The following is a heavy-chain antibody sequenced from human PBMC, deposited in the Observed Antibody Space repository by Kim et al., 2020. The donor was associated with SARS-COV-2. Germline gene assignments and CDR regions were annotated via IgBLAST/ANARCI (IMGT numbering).Heavy chain of an antibody. Sequence: SGPTLVNPTQTLTLTCTFSVFSLSNSGVGVGWIRQPPGKALEWLALIYWVDDKRYSPSLKSRRTFTKDTSKNQVVLTMTNMDPVDTATYYCTHARITVAGTILDYWGQGTLVTASS. CDR2: IYWVDDK. V-gene: IGHV2-5*02. CDR1: VFSLSNSGVG. CDR3: THARITVAGTILDY. J-gene: IGHJ4*02. D-gene: IGHD6-19*01.